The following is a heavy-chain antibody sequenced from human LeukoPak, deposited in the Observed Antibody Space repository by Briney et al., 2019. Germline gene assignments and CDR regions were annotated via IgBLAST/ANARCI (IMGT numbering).Heavy chain of an antibody. D-gene: IGHD3-22*01. V-gene: IGHV3-30*02. Sequence: GGSLRLSCAASGFTFSSYGTHWVRQAPGKGLEWVAFIRYDGSNKYYADSVKGRFTISRDNSKNTLYLQMNSLRAEDTAVYYCAKGPGFIPYYYDSSGFTLDYWGQGTLVTVSS. CDR2: IRYDGSNK. CDR3: AKGPGFIPYYYDSSGFTLDY. CDR1: GFTFSSYG. J-gene: IGHJ4*02.